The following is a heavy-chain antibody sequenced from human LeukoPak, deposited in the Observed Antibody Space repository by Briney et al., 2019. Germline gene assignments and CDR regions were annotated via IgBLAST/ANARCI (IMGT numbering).Heavy chain of an antibody. D-gene: IGHD2-15*01. Sequence: ASVKVSFKASGYTFTSYAMHWVRQAPGQRLEWMGWINAGNGNTKYSQEFQGRVTITRDTSASTAYMELSSLRSEDMAVYYCARSRYCSGGSCYNFDYWGQGTLVTVSS. CDR1: GYTFTSYA. CDR2: INAGNGNT. CDR3: ARSRYCSGGSCYNFDY. V-gene: IGHV1-3*03. J-gene: IGHJ4*02.